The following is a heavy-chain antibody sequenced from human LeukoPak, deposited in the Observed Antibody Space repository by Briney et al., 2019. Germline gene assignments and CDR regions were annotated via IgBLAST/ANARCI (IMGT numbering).Heavy chain of an antibody. D-gene: IGHD3-22*01. CDR1: GFTFDDYA. Sequence: GGSLRLSCAASGFTFDDYAMHWVRQAPGKGLEWVSGISWNSGSKGYADSVKGRFTISRDNSKNTLYLQMNSLRAEDTAVYYCASLRDYYDSSGYYNDYWGQGTLVTVSS. CDR2: ISWNSGSK. J-gene: IGHJ4*02. V-gene: IGHV3-9*01. CDR3: ASLRDYYDSSGYYNDY.